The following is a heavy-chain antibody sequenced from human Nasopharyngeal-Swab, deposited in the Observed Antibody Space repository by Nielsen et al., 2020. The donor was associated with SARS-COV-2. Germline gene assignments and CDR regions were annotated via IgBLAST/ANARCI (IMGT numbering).Heavy chain of an antibody. V-gene: IGHV4-59*13. Sequence: SETLSLTCSVSGGSISSYYWNWIRQSPGKGLEWNGYFFHSGGTNYNPSFKSRVTISIDKSNNQVSLKLSSVTVAETAVYYCARKASSSWYSGWFDPWGQGTLVTVSS. CDR3: ARKASSSWYSGWFDP. J-gene: IGHJ5*02. D-gene: IGHD6-13*01. CDR1: GGSISSYY. CDR2: FFHSGGT.